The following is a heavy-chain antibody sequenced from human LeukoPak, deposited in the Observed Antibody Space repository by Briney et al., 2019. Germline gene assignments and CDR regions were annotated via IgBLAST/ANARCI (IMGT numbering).Heavy chain of an antibody. V-gene: IGHV1-69*01. Sequence: SVKVSCKASGGTFISYAISWVRQAPGQGLEWMGGIIPIFGTANYAQKFQGRVTITADESTSTAYMELSSLRSEDTAVYYCARVPRIVGATPLDYWGQGTLVTVSS. CDR3: ARVPRIVGATPLDY. CDR2: IIPIFGTA. D-gene: IGHD1-26*01. CDR1: GGTFISYA. J-gene: IGHJ4*02.